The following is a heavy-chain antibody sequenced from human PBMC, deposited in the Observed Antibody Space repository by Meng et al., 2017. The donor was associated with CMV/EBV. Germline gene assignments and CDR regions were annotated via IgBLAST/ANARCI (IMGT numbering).Heavy chain of an antibody. D-gene: IGHD1-26*01. CDR1: GFTFSSYA. Sequence: GESLKISCAASGFTFSSYAMHWVRQAPGKGLEWVAVISYDGSNKYYADSVKGRFTISRDNSKNTLYLQMNSLRAEDTGVYYCASGSYYFYWGQGTLVTVSS. V-gene: IGHV3-30*04. CDR3: ASGSYYFY. CDR2: ISYDGSNK. J-gene: IGHJ4*02.